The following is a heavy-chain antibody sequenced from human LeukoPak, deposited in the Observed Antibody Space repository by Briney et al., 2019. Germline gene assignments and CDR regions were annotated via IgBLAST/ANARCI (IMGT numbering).Heavy chain of an antibody. CDR1: GFTFSSYW. CDR2: IKQDGSAK. Sequence: GGSLRLSCAASGFTFSSYWMNWVRQAPGKGREWVANIKQDGSAKWYVDSVKGRFTISRDNAKNSLYLQMNSLRAEDTAVYYCARAGGGRPFDPWGQGTLVTVSS. J-gene: IGHJ5*02. V-gene: IGHV3-7*01. CDR3: ARAGGGRPFDP. D-gene: IGHD3-16*01.